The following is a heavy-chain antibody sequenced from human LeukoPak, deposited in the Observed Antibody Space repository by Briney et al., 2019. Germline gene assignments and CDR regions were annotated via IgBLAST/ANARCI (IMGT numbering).Heavy chain of an antibody. CDR3: VSPVFINF. V-gene: IGHV3-64D*06. J-gene: IGHJ4*01. Sequence: GGSLRPSCSASGFPFSTLGMHWVRQAPGKGLEHVSTIGSDGDGTYYADSVKDRFIISRDNSKNAVYLQMSSLRPGDTAVYYCVSPVFINFWGQGTLVTVSS. CDR2: IGSDGDGT. D-gene: IGHD1-14*01. CDR1: GFPFSTLG.